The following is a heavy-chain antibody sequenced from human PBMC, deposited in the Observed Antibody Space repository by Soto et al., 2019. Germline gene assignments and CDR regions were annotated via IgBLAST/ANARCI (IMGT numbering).Heavy chain of an antibody. J-gene: IGHJ4*01. CDR3: ARAGSSWYGKSDY. D-gene: IGHD6-13*01. CDR2: IYYSGSP. Sequence: SETLSLTCTVSGGSITNHYWSWIRQPPGKGLEWIGYIYYSGSPNYNPSLRSRVTISVDTSKNQFFLKLNSVTAADTAVYYCARAGSSWYGKSDYGGQGILVTVSS. V-gene: IGHV4-59*11. CDR1: GGSITNHY.